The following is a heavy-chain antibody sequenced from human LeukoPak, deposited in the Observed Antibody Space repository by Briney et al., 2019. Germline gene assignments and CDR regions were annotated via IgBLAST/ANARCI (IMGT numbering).Heavy chain of an antibody. CDR2: INSDGRTT. CDR1: GFTFITYW. D-gene: IGHD3-10*01. Sequence: PGGSLRLSCAASGFTFITYWMHWVRHAPGKGVGWGSSINSDGRTTTYADSVKARFTISRDNATNMVYLQMNSLRAEDTAVYYCARAFGSGSQVINYFDFWGQGTLVTVSS. J-gene: IGHJ4*02. CDR3: ARAFGSGSQVINYFDF. V-gene: IGHV3-74*01.